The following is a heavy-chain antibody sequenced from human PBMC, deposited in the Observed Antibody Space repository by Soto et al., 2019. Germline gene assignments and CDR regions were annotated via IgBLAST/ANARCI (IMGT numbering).Heavy chain of an antibody. CDR3: ARSPDDRSGFLEWLLFDY. CDR1: GGSISSYY. Sequence: SETLSLTCTVSGGSISSYYWSWIRQPPGKGLEWIGYIYYSGSTNYNPSLKSRVTISVDTSKNQFSLKLSSVTAADTAVYYCARSPDDRSGFLEWLLFDYWGQGTLVTVSS. CDR2: IYYSGST. V-gene: IGHV4-59*01. D-gene: IGHD3-3*01. J-gene: IGHJ4*02.